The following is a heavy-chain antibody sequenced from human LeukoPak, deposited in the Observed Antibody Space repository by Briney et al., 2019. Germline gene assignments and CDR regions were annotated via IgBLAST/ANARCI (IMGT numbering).Heavy chain of an antibody. Sequence: PSETLSLTCTVSGRSISTYYWSWIRQSPGKGLEYMGYIYYSVSTNYNPSLKTRVTISVDTSKNQFSLNLTSVTAADTAVYYCARGSRSNWYLLDYWGPGTLVTVSS. D-gene: IGHD6-13*01. V-gene: IGHV4-59*01. CDR2: IYYSVST. J-gene: IGHJ4*02. CDR3: ARGSRSNWYLLDY. CDR1: GRSISTYY.